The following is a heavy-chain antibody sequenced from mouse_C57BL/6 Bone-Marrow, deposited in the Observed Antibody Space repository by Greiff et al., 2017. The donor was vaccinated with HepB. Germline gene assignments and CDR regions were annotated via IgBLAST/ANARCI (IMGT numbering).Heavy chain of an antibody. D-gene: IGHD2-2*01. CDR1: GYTFTSYW. V-gene: IGHV1-5*01. CDR2: IYPGNSDT. J-gene: IGHJ2*01. Sequence: VQLQQSGTVLARPGASVKMSCKTSGYTFTSYWMHWVKQRPGQGLEWIGAIYPGNSDTSYNQQFKGKAKLTAVTSASTAYMELSSLTNEDSAVYYCTSTMVTTWDYWGQGTTLTVSS. CDR3: TSTMVTTWDY.